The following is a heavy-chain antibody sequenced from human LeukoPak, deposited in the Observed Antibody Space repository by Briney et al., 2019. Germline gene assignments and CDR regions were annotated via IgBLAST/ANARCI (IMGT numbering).Heavy chain of an antibody. J-gene: IGHJ4*02. CDR3: ARVYGYSFDY. CDR2: TSSSGSAI. D-gene: IGHD5-18*01. V-gene: IGHV3-48*03. CDR1: GFTFSSYE. Sequence: GGSLRLSCAASGFTFSSYEMNWVRQAPGKGLEWVSFTSSSGSAIYFADSLKGRFTIFRDNAKNSLYLQMNSLRVEDTAIYYCARVYGYSFDYWGQGTLVTVSS.